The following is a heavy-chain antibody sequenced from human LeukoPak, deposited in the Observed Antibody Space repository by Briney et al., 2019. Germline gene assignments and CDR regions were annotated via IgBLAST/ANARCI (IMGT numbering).Heavy chain of an antibody. V-gene: IGHV4-4*07. D-gene: IGHD3-10*01. CDR2: IYTSGST. CDR1: GGSISSYH. Sequence: SETLSLTCTVSGGSISSYHWSWIRQPAGKGLGWIGRIYTSGSTNYNPSLKSRVTMSVDTSKNQFSLKLSSVTAADTAVYYCARGTMVRGVIIRDWGQGTLVTVSS. CDR3: ARGTMVRGVIIRD. J-gene: IGHJ4*02.